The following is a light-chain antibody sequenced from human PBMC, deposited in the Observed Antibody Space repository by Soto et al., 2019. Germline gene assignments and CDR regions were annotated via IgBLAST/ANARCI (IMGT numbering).Light chain of an antibody. CDR2: GAS. J-gene: IGKJ2*01. Sequence: EIVLTQSPGTLSLSPGERATLSCRASQSVSSSQLAWYQQKPGQAPRLLIYGASTTATGIPDRFSGGGSGTYFTLTIGSPEPEDFAGDSRQQFGSSLESTFGPGAKLDVK. V-gene: IGKV3-20*01. CDR3: QQFGSSLEST. CDR1: QSVSSSQ.